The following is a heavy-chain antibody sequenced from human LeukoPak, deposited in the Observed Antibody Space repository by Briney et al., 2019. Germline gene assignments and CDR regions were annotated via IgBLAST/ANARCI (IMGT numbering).Heavy chain of an antibody. CDR1: GFPFSSYG. J-gene: IGHJ4*02. CDR2: ISYDGSNK. D-gene: IGHD4-17*01. V-gene: IGHV3-30*18. CDR3: VEPDYGDHFFDD. Sequence: HPGGSLTLSCGASGFPFSSYGMHWVRQAPRKGLEWVAVISYDGSNKYYADSVKGRFTISRDNSKNTLYLQMNSLRAEDTAVYHCVEPDYGDHFFDDWGQGTLVTVSS.